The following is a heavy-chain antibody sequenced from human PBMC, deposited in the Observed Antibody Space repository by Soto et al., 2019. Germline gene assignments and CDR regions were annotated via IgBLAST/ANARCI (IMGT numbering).Heavy chain of an antibody. V-gene: IGHV3-30*18. CDR1: GFTFSNYG. CDR3: AKDPETVVTPRGY. J-gene: IGHJ4*02. CDR2: ISYDGSNK. D-gene: IGHD2-15*01. Sequence: QVQLVESGGGVVQPGRSLRLSCAASGFTFSNYGMHWVRQAPGKGLEWVAVISYDGSNKYYADSVKGRFTISRDNSKNTLYLQMNSLRAEDTAVYYCAKDPETVVTPRGYWGQGTLVTVSS.